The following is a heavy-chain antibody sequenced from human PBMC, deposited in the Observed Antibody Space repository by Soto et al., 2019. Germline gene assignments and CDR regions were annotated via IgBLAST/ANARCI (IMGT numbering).Heavy chain of an antibody. J-gene: IGHJ4*02. V-gene: IGHV4-34*01. CDR1: GGSFSGYY. CDR2: INHSGST. CDR3: ARVSKSRGYYGSGSYYNEGSDY. D-gene: IGHD3-10*01. Sequence: QVQLQQWGAGLLKPSETLSLTCAVYGGSFSGYYWSWIRQPPGKGLEWIGEINHSGSTNYNPSLKSRVTISVDTSKDQFSLKLSSVTDADTAVYYCARVSKSRGYYGSGSYYNEGSDYWGQGTLVTVSS.